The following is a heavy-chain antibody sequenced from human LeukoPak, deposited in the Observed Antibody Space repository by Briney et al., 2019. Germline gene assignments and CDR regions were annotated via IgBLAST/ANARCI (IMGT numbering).Heavy chain of an antibody. D-gene: IGHD4-17*01. J-gene: IGHJ4*02. CDR3: ARVGYGGNLGYFDY. Sequence: GGSLRLSCAASGFTFSSYAMHWVRQAPGKGLEWVAVISYDGSNKYYADSVKGRFTISRDNSKNTLYLQMNSLRAEDTAVYYCARVGYGGNLGYFDYWGQGTLVTVSS. CDR2: ISYDGSNK. CDR1: GFTFSSYA. V-gene: IGHV3-30-3*01.